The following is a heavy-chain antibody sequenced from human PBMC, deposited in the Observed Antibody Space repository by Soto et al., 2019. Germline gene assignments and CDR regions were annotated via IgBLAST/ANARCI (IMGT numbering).Heavy chain of an antibody. Sequence: GGSQRLSCAASGFVFSRSGRHWVRQVTGKGLEWVSAIGTAGDTYYPGSVKGRFTISRENAKNSLYLQMNSLRAGDTAVYYCARGFLTGPYDYWGQGTLVTVSS. CDR3: ARGFLTGPYDY. D-gene: IGHD3-9*01. CDR1: GFVFSRSG. V-gene: IGHV3-13*04. J-gene: IGHJ4*02. CDR2: IGTAGDT.